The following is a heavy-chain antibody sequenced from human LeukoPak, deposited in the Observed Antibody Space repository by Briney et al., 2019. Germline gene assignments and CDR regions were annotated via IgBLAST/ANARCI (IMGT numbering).Heavy chain of an antibody. CDR3: ARDLYIDSSGYDAFDI. CDR2: IYTRGST. V-gene: IGHV4-4*07. Sequence: SETLSLTCTVSGGSISSYYWSWIRQPAGKGLEWIGRIYTRGSTNYNPSLKSRVTMSVDTSKNQFSLKLSSVTAADTAVYYCARDLYIDSSGYDAFDIWGQGTMVTVSP. J-gene: IGHJ3*02. D-gene: IGHD3-22*01. CDR1: GGSISSYY.